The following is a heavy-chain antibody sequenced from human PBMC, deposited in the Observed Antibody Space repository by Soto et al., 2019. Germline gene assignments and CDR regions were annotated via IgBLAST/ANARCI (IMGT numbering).Heavy chain of an antibody. CDR3: ARHPPRRGYSSSWYEAIPDYFDY. D-gene: IGHD6-13*01. CDR2: IYYSGST. CDR1: GGSISSSSYY. J-gene: IGHJ4*02. V-gene: IGHV4-39*01. Sequence: PSETLSLTCTVSGGSISSSSYYWGWIRQPPGKGLEWIGSIYYSGSTYYNPSLKSRVTISVDTSKNQFSLKLSSVTAADTAVYYCARHPPRRGYSSSWYEAIPDYFDYWGQGTLVTVSS.